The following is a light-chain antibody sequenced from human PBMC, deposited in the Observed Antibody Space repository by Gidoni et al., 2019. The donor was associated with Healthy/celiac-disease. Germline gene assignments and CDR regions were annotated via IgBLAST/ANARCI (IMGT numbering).Light chain of an antibody. Sequence: QLVLTQSPSASASLGASVKLTCTLRSAHSSYAIAWHQQQPEEGPRYLMKLNSAGSHSKGDGITARFSGSSSGAERYLTISSLQSEDEADYYCQTCGTGIPVFGGGTKLTVL. J-gene: IGLJ3*02. CDR3: QTCGTGIPV. V-gene: IGLV4-69*01. CDR2: LNSAGSH. CDR1: SAHSSYA.